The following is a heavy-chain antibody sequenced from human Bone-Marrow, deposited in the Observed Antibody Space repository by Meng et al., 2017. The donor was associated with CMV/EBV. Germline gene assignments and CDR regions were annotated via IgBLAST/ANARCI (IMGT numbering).Heavy chain of an antibody. D-gene: IGHD2-2*02. CDR3: ARGRYTGFDY. Sequence: QVQLVQSGAEVKKPGASVRVSCKASGYTFTGYYLHWVRQAPGQGLEWMGWINPNSGDTNYAQNFQGRVTMTRDTSLATAYTELSSLRSDDTAVYYCARGRYTGFDYWGQGALVTVSS. J-gene: IGHJ4*02. V-gene: IGHV1-2*02. CDR2: INPNSGDT. CDR1: GYTFTGYY.